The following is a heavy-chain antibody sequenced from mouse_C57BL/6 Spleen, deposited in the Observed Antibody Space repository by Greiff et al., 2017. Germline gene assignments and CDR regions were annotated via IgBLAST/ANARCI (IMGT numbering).Heavy chain of an antibody. D-gene: IGHD4-1*01. V-gene: IGHV5-16*01. CDR1: GFTFSDYY. CDR2: INYDGSST. Sequence: EVKLMESEGGLVQPGSSMKLSCTASGFTFSDYYMAWVRQVPEKGLEWVANINYDGSSTYYLDSLKSRFIISRDNAKNILYLQMSSLKSEDTATYYCARGLGRGGWYFDVWGTGTTVTVSS. J-gene: IGHJ1*03. CDR3: ARGLGRGGWYFDV.